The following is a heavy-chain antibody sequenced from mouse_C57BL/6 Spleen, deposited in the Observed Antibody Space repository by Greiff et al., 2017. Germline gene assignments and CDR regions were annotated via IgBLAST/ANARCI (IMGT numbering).Heavy chain of an antibody. D-gene: IGHD2-2*01. Sequence: DVQLVESGGGLVKPGGSLKLSCAASGFTFSSYAMSWVRQTPEKRLEWVATISDGGSYTYYPDNVKGRFTISRDNAKNNLYLQMSHLKSEDTAMYYCAREGLWFRRAMAYWGQGTSVTVSA. CDR1: GFTFSSYA. V-gene: IGHV5-4*01. CDR3: AREGLWFRRAMAY. J-gene: IGHJ4*01. CDR2: ISDGGSYT.